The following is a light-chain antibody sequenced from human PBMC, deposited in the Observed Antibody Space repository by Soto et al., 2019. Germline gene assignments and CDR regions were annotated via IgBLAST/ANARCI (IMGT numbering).Light chain of an antibody. J-gene: IGKJ1*01. CDR1: QSVSIN. CDR3: PQYNNWPPWT. CDR2: GAS. V-gene: IGKV3-15*01. Sequence: EIVMTQSPATLSVSPGVRATLSCRASQSVSINLAWYQQKSGRAPRLLIYGASTRATGIPARFSGSGSGTEFTLTISSLQSEDFAVYYCPQYNNWPPWTFGQGIKVEMK.